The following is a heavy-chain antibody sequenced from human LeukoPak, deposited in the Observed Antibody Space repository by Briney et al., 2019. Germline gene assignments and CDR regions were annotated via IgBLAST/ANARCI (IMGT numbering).Heavy chain of an antibody. CDR2: IYHSGST. CDR1: DYSISSGYY. J-gene: IGHJ4*02. CDR3: ARFGATVTTVDY. V-gene: IGHV4-38-2*02. Sequence: SETLSLTCTVSDYSISSGYYWGWIRQPPGQGLEWVGNIYHSGSTYYNPSLKSRVTISVDTSKNQFSLRLSSVTAADTAVYYCARFGATVTTVDYWGQGTLVTVSS. D-gene: IGHD4-17*01.